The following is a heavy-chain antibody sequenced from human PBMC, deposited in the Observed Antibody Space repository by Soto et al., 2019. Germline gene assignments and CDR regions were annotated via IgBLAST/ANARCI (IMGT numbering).Heavy chain of an antibody. J-gene: IGHJ4*02. D-gene: IGHD2-15*01. CDR2: IYYSGSS. CDR1: GGSISGDYY. Sequence: QVRLHESGPGLVKPSQTLSLTCSVSGGSISGDYYWSWIRQSPEKGLEWIGYIYYSGSSYSNPALQSRFSMQLDTSKNQFSLKLRSVTAADTAVYYGARGGARWPGYFDSWGQGALVAVSS. V-gene: IGHV4-30-4*08. CDR3: ARGGARWPGYFDS.